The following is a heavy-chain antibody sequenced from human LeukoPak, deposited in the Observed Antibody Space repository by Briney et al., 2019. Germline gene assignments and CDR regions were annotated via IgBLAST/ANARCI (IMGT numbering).Heavy chain of an antibody. J-gene: IGHJ4*02. CDR3: ARGRGIAAAGGNFDY. D-gene: IGHD6-13*01. CDR2: ISAYNGNT. CDR1: GYTFTSYG. V-gene: IGHV1-18*01. Sequence: ASVKVSCKASGYTFTSYGISWVRQAPGQGLEWMGWISAYNGNTNYAQKFQGRVTMTRNTSISTAYMELSSLRSEDTAVYYCARGRGIAAAGGNFDYWGQGTLVTVSS.